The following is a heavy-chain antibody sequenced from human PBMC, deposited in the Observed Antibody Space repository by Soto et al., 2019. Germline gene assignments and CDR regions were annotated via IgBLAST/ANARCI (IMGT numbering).Heavy chain of an antibody. Sequence: PSDTLSVTCAVSGGSISSTNWWNWVRQPPGKGLEWIGEIDHSGSTNYNPSLKSRVTMSVDKPKNQFSLKLSSVTAADTAVYYCVKDSGNGWKDYWGQGTLVTVSS. CDR1: GGSISSTNW. V-gene: IGHV4-4*02. J-gene: IGHJ4*02. CDR3: VKDSGNGWKDY. D-gene: IGHD6-19*01. CDR2: IDHSGST.